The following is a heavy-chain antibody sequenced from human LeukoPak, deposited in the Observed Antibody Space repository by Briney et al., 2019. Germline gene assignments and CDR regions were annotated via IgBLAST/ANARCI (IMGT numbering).Heavy chain of an antibody. CDR2: IYPGDSDT. D-gene: IGHD3-10*01. V-gene: IGHV5-51*01. CDR3: VRHDYGSGSYYLAH. CDR1: EYSFTNYW. J-gene: IGHJ4*02. Sequence: GESLRISCKGSEYSFTNYWIGWVRQMPGKGLESMGIIYPGDSDTRYSPSFQGQVTISADKSISTAYLQWSSLKASDTAMYYCVRHDYGSGSYYLAHWGQGALVTVSS.